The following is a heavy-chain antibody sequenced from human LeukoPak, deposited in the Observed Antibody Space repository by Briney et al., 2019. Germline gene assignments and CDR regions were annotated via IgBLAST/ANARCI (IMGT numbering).Heavy chain of an antibody. CDR1: GGSFSGYY. J-gene: IGHJ4*02. Sequence: SETLSLTCAVYGGSFSGYYWSWIRQPPGKGLEWIGEINHSGSTNYNPSLKSRVTISVHTSKNQFSLKLSSVTAADTAVYYCARAWDGYNYLDYWGQGTLVTVSS. V-gene: IGHV4-34*01. CDR3: ARAWDGYNYLDY. D-gene: IGHD5-24*01. CDR2: INHSGST.